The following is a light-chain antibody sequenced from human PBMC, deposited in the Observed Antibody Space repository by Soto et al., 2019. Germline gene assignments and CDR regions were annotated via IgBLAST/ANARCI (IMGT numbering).Light chain of an antibody. CDR1: SSDVGGYNY. Sequence: HSVLSQPRSVSGSPGQSVTISCTGTSSDVGGYNYVSWYQQHPGKAPKLMIYDASKRPSGVPDRFSGSKSGNTASLTISGLQAEDEADYYCCSYAGSYTFEVFGTGTKVTVL. CDR2: DAS. V-gene: IGLV2-11*01. CDR3: CSYAGSYTFEV. J-gene: IGLJ1*01.